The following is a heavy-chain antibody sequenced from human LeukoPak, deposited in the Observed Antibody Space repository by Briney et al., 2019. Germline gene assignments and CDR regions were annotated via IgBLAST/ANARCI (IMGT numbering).Heavy chain of an antibody. D-gene: IGHD6-19*01. V-gene: IGHV1-2*02. CDR2: INHNSGGT. J-gene: IGHJ6*03. CDR1: GYTFTGYY. CDR3: SRRGIGVAGAYYYCYYYIDV. Sequence: ASLKLSCTASGYTFTGYYMHWVRQAPGQGLEWMGLINHNSGGTNYAQKFQGRVTITRDTSTSTAYMQLSRLRADDTAVYYCSRRGIGVAGAYYYCYYYIDVWG.